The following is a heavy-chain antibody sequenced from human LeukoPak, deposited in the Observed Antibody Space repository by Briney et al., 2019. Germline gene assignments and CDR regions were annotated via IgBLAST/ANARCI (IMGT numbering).Heavy chain of an antibody. CDR1: GLTFSSYA. D-gene: IGHD3-22*01. CDR2: ISGSGGST. CDR3: ARSGWPYYFDY. Sequence: GGSLRLSCAASGLTFSSYAMSWVRQAPGKGLEWVSAISGSGGSTYYADSVKGRFTISRDNSKNTLYLQMNSLRAEDTAVYYCARSGWPYYFDYWGQGTLVTVSS. V-gene: IGHV3-23*01. J-gene: IGHJ4*02.